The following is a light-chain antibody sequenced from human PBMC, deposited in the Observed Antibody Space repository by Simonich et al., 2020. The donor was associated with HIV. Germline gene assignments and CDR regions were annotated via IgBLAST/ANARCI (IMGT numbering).Light chain of an antibody. CDR2: WAS. CDR3: QQYYSTPQT. CDR1: QSVLSSSNNKNY. V-gene: IGKV4-1*01. Sequence: DIVMTQSPDSLAVSLGERATINCKSSQSVLSSSNNKNYLAWYQQKPGQHPNLLVYWASTRESGVPDRFSGSGSGTDFTLTINSLQAEDVAVYYCQQYYSTPQTFGQGTKVEIK. J-gene: IGKJ1*01.